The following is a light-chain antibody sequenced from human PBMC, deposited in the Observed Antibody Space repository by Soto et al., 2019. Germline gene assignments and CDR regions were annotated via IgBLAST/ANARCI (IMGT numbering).Light chain of an antibody. CDR3: ASYAGGNNV. V-gene: IGLV2-8*01. CDR1: STDVGGYNY. Sequence: QSVLTQPPSASGSPGQSVTISCTGTSTDVGGYNYVSWYQQHPGKVPKLVIFEVNKRPSGVPDRFSGSKSGNTASLTVSGLQPEDEAAYYCASYAGGNNVFGTGTKVTVL. CDR2: EVN. J-gene: IGLJ1*01.